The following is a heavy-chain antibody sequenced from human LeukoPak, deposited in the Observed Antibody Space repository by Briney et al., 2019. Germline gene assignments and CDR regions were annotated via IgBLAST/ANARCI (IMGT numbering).Heavy chain of an antibody. Sequence: GGSLRLSCAASGFTFDDYAMHWVRQAPGKGLEWVSGISWNSGSIGYADSVKGRFTISRDNAKNSLYLQMNSLRAEDMALYYCAKDSLRYYDSSGSTYYFDYWGPGTLVTVSS. J-gene: IGHJ4*02. CDR2: ISWNSGSI. CDR1: GFTFDDYA. D-gene: IGHD3-22*01. CDR3: AKDSLRYYDSSGSTYYFDY. V-gene: IGHV3-9*03.